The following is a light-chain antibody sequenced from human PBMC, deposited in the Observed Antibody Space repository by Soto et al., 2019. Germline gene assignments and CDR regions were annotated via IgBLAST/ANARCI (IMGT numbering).Light chain of an antibody. CDR3: VSFTSSTTYV. CDR1: SSDVGGSNF. Sequence: QSALTQPASVSASPGQSITISCTGTSSDVGGSNFVSWYQQHPGKPPKLIIYDVATRPSGVSNRFSGSKSGSTASLIISRLQTEDEADYYCVSFTSSTTYVFGSGTKLT. V-gene: IGLV2-14*03. CDR2: DVA. J-gene: IGLJ1*01.